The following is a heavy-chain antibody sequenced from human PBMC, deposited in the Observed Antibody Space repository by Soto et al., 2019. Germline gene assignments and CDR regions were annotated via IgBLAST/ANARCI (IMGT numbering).Heavy chain of an antibody. CDR1: GGSISSYY. V-gene: IGHV4-59*08. CDR3: ARHSSSSWYYFDH. Sequence: QVQLQESGPGLVKPSETLSLTCTVSGGSISSYYWSWIRQPPGKGLEWIGYIYYSGSTNYNPSLTSRVTISVDTSKNQFSLKLSSVTAADTAVYYCARHSSSSWYYFDHWGQGTLVTVSS. J-gene: IGHJ4*02. CDR2: IYYSGST. D-gene: IGHD6-13*01.